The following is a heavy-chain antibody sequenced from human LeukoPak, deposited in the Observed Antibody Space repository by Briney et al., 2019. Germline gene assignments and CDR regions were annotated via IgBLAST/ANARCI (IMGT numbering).Heavy chain of an antibody. D-gene: IGHD3-10*01. CDR3: ARSDGYGLVDI. J-gene: IGHJ3*02. Sequence: SETLSPTCTVSGDSISSGYYWGWIRQPPGKGLEWIALIYHSGTTYYNPSLKSRVTISVDTSKNQFSLKLSSVTAADTAVYYCARSDGYGLVDIWGQGTMVTVSS. V-gene: IGHV4-38-2*02. CDR2: IYHSGTT. CDR1: GDSISSGYY.